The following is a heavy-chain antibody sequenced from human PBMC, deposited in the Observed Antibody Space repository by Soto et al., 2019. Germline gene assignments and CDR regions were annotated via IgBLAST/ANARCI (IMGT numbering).Heavy chain of an antibody. D-gene: IGHD6-6*01. V-gene: IGHV3-9*01. J-gene: IGHJ3*02. CDR3: AKDSIRRSFSRSSTRARDAFDI. CDR1: GFTFEDYA. Sequence: EVHLVESGGGLVQPGGSLRLSCAVSGFTFEDYAMHWVRQAPGKGLEWVSGISWDSRSVAYADSVKGRFTISRDNAENSLHLQMNSLRAEDTAMYYCAKDSIRRSFSRSSTRARDAFDIWGQGTMVTVSS. CDR2: ISWDSRSV.